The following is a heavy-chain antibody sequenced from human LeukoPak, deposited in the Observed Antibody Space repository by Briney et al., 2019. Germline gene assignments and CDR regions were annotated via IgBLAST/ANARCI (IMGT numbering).Heavy chain of an antibody. CDR2: ISSSGSTI. D-gene: IGHD5-18*01. V-gene: IGHV3-48*03. CDR3: ARSPIQRGYSYGSTFDY. CDR1: GFTFSSYW. J-gene: IGHJ4*02. Sequence: GGSLRLSCAASGFTFSSYWMSWVRQAPGKGLEWVSYISSSGSTIYYADSVKGRFTISRDNAKNSLYLQMNSLRAEDTAVYYCARSPIQRGYSYGSTFDYWGQGTLVTVSS.